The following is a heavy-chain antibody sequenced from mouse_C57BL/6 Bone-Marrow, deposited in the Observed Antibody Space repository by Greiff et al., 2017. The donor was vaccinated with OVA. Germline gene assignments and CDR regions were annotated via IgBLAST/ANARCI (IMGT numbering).Heavy chain of an antibody. CDR1: GYSFTGYF. CDR3: ARWAYYSNYGFFDY. J-gene: IGHJ2*01. D-gene: IGHD2-5*01. CDR2: INPYNGDT. V-gene: IGHV1-20*01. Sequence: EVQLVESGPELVKPGDSVKISCKASGYSFTGYFMNWVMQSHGKSLEWIGRINPYNGDTFYNQKFKGKATLTVDKSSSTAHMELRSLTSEDSAVYYCARWAYYSNYGFFDYWGQGTTLTVSS.